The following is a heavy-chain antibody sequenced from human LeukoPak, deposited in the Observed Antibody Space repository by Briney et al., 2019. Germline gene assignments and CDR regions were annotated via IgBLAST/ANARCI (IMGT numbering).Heavy chain of an antibody. V-gene: IGHV4-59*08. J-gene: IGHJ2*01. Sequence: PSETLSLTCTVSGGSISSYYWTWIRQPPGKGLEWIGYIYYSGSTNYNPSLKSRVTISVDTSKYQFSLKLSSVTAADTAVYYCARPGWGYDWHSDLWGRGTLVTVSS. D-gene: IGHD2-21*01. CDR1: GGSISSYY. CDR2: IYYSGST. CDR3: ARPGWGYDWHSDL.